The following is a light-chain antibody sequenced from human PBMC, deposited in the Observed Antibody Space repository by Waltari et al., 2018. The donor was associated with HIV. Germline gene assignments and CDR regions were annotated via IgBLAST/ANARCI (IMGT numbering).Light chain of an antibody. CDR2: EVN. Sequence: QSALTQPASVSGSPGQSITISCTGTSSDVGDYNYVSWFQQHPGKAPKVVIFEVNNRPSGVSTRFSGSKSGNTASLTISGLQAEDEADYYCSSYTNSNTYVFGGGTKLTVL. CDR1: SSDVGDYNY. CDR3: SSYTNSNTYV. V-gene: IGLV2-14*01. J-gene: IGLJ3*02.